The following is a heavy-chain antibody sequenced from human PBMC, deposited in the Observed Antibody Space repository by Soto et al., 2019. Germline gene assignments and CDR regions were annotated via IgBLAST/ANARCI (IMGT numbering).Heavy chain of an antibody. J-gene: IGHJ4*02. V-gene: IGHV4-34*01. CDR1: GGSFSGYY. Sequence: PSETLSLTCAVYGGSFSGYYWSWIRQPPGKGLEWIGEINHSGSTNYSPSLKSRVTISVDTSKNQFSLKLSSVTTADTAVYYCARGVLLWFGNRYYFDYWGQGTLVTVSS. CDR3: ARGVLLWFGNRYYFDY. CDR2: INHSGST. D-gene: IGHD3-10*01.